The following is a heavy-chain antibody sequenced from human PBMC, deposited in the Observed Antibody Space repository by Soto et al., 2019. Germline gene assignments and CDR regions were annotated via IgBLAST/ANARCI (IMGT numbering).Heavy chain of an antibody. V-gene: IGHV3-23*01. CDR2: ISGSGHST. J-gene: IGHJ4*02. D-gene: IGHD6-19*01. Sequence: GGSLRLSCAASGFTFSSYAMSWVRQAPGKGLEWVSVISGSGHSTYYADSVKGRFTIYRDNTKNTLYLQMNSLRAEDTAVYYCAKGITLAEYYFDYWGLGTLVTVSS. CDR3: AKGITLAEYYFDY. CDR1: GFTFSSYA.